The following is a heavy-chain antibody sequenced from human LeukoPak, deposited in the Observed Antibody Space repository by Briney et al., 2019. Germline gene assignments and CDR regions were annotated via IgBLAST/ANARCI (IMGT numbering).Heavy chain of an antibody. CDR3: ASFGGYIHYYHYGMDV. J-gene: IGHJ6*02. Sequence: GGSLRLSCAASGFTFSSYWMSWVRQAPGKGLEWVANIKQDGSEKYYVDSVKGRFTISRDNAKNSLYLQMNSLRAEDTAVYYCASFGGYIHYYHYGMDVWGQGTTVTVSS. D-gene: IGHD6-19*01. V-gene: IGHV3-7*01. CDR1: GFTFSSYW. CDR2: IKQDGSEK.